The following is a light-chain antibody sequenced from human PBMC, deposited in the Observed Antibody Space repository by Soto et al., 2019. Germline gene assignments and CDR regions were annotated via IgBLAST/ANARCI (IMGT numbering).Light chain of an antibody. J-gene: IGKJ1*01. CDR1: QSIRRW. CDR2: DAS. CDR3: QHYSSYSEG. Sequence: DIQMAESRSSLAAAVRHIITITCRASQSIRRWLAWYQQKPGKAPKLLIFDASTLESGVPSRFSGSGSGTAFTLSLRTLQPDYFATSYCQHYSSYSEGFGQGTKLDIK. V-gene: IGKV1-5*01.